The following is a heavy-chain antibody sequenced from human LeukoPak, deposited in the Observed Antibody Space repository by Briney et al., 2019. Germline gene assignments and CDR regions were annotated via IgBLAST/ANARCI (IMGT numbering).Heavy chain of an antibody. V-gene: IGHV3-53*01. J-gene: IGHJ4*02. CDR3: ATTTVTNEGDY. CDR1: GFTVSSNY. D-gene: IGHD4-17*01. Sequence: GGSLRLSCAASGFTVSSNYMSWVRQAPGKGLEWVSVIYSGGSTYYADSVKGRFTISRDNSKNTLYLQMNSLRAEDTAVYYCATTTVTNEGDYWGQGTLVTVPS. CDR2: IYSGGST.